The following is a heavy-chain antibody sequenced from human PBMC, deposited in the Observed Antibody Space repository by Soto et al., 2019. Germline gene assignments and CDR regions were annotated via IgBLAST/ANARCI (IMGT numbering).Heavy chain of an antibody. V-gene: IGHV3-11*06. CDR2: ISSRSSYT. CDR3: ARAYDSSGYKVTNWFDP. D-gene: IGHD3-22*01. Sequence: GALTLLCAASGLTFRHDYMSEIRQARGSGLDRLSYISSRSSYTNYADSVKRRYTLSRDNAKKSMYLQMNSLRAEDTPVYHCARAYDSSGYKVTNWFDPWGQGTLVTVSS. CDR1: GLTFRHDY. J-gene: IGHJ5*02.